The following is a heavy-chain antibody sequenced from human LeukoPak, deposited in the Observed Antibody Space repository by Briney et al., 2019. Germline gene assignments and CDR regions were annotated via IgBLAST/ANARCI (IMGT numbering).Heavy chain of an antibody. J-gene: IGHJ5*02. D-gene: IGHD3-16*02. CDR3: ARELSGTNWFDP. Sequence: PSQTLSLTCTVSGGSISSGGYYWSWIRQHPGKSLEWIGHMYYSGDSYYNPSLKSRVTISVDTSKNELSLKLSSVTAADTAVYYCARELSGTNWFDPWGQGTLVTVTS. CDR1: GGSISSGGYY. CDR2: MYYSGDS. V-gene: IGHV4-31*03.